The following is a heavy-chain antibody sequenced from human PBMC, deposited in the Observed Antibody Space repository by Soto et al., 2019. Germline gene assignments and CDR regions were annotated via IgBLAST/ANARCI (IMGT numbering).Heavy chain of an antibody. V-gene: IGHV4-34*01. Sequence: SETLSLTCAVYGGSFSGYYWSWIRQPPGKGLEWIGSIYYSGSTYYNPSLKSRVTISVDTSKNQFSLKLSSVTAADTAVYYCARHESPGWLLYVETRDRYYYYGMDVWGQGTTVNDSS. CDR3: ARHESPGWLLYVETRDRYYYYGMDV. CDR1: GGSFSGYY. CDR2: IYYSGST. J-gene: IGHJ6*01. D-gene: IGHD5-12*01.